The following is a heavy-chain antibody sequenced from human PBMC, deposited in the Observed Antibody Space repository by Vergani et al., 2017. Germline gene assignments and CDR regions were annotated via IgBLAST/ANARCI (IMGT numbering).Heavy chain of an antibody. V-gene: IGHV1-46*01. D-gene: IGHD3-10*01. CDR1: GYTFTSYY. CDR3: ARGQYGSGSYYCAFDI. J-gene: IGHJ3*02. Sequence: QVQLVQSGAAVKKPGASVKVSCKASGYTFTSYYLHWVRQAPGQGLEWMGIINPRGGSTSYAQKFQGRVTMTRDTSPSTVYIELSSLRSEDTAVYYCARGQYGSGSYYCAFDIWGQGTMVTVSS. CDR2: INPRGGST.